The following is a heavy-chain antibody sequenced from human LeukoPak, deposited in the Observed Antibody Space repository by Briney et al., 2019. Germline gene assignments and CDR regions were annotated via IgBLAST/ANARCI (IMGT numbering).Heavy chain of an antibody. D-gene: IGHD4-23*01. Sequence: SETLSLTCTVSGGSISSGSYYWSWIRQPAGKGLEWIGRIYTSGSTNYNPSLKSRVTISVDTSKNQFSLKLSSVTAADTAVYYCARGTTVVTVDYWGQGTLVTVSS. CDR1: GGSISSGSYY. V-gene: IGHV4-61*02. CDR3: ARGTTVVTVDY. J-gene: IGHJ4*02. CDR2: IYTSGST.